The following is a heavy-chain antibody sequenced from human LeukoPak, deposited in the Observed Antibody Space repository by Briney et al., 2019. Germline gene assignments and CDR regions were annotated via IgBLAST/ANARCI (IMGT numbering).Heavy chain of an antibody. CDR2: MNPNSGNT. D-gene: IGHD3-10*01. CDR1: GYTFTSYD. V-gene: IGHV1-8*03. CDR3: ARGLTYYYGSGSYFLDY. Sequence: ASVKVSCKASGYTFTSYDINWVRQATGQGLEWMGWMNPNSGNTGYAQKFQGRVTITRNTSISTAYMELSSLRSEDTAVYYCARGLTYYYGSGSYFLDYWGQGTLVTASS. J-gene: IGHJ4*02.